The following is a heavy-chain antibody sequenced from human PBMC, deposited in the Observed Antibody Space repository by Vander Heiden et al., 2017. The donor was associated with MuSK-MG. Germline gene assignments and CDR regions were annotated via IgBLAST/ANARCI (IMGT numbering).Heavy chain of an antibody. D-gene: IGHD3-10*01. CDR1: GFTFSSYA. CDR2: ISGSGGST. CDR3: AKLEYYGSGYYYYYMDV. J-gene: IGHJ6*03. Sequence: EVQLLESGGGLVQPGGSLRLSCPASGFTFSSYAMSWVRQAPGKGLEWVSAISGSGGSTYYADSVKGRFTISRDNSKNTLYLQMNSLRAEDTAVYYCAKLEYYGSGYYYYYMDVWGKGTTVTVSS. V-gene: IGHV3-23*01.